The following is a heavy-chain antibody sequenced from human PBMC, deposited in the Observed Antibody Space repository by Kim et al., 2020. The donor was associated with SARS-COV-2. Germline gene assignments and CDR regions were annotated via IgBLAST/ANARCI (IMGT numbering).Heavy chain of an antibody. CDR1: GGSFSGYY. CDR2: INHSGST. J-gene: IGHJ5*02. Sequence: SQTLSLTCAVYGGSFSGYYWSWIRQPPGKGLEWIGEINHSGSTNYNPSLKSRVTISVDTSKNQFSLKLSSVTAADTAVYYCARGQEYQLLWRDNWFDPWGQGTLVTVSS. CDR3: ARGQEYQLLWRDNWFDP. D-gene: IGHD2-2*01. V-gene: IGHV4-34*01.